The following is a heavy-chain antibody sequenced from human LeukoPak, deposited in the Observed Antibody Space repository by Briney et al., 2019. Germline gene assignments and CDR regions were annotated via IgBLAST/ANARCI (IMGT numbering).Heavy chain of an antibody. CDR3: ARPSGGAVADYVDY. D-gene: IGHD6-19*01. Sequence: SETLSLTCTVSGYSISSGYYWGWIRQPPGKGLEWIGSIYHSGSTYCNPSLKSRVTISVDTSKNQFSPKLSSVTAADTAVYYCARPSGGAVADYVDYWGQGTLVTVSS. CDR2: IYHSGST. V-gene: IGHV4-38-2*02. J-gene: IGHJ4*02. CDR1: GYSISSGYY.